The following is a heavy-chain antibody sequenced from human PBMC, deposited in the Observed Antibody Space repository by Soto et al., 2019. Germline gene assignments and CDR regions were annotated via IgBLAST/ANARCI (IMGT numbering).Heavy chain of an antibody. V-gene: IGHV3-23*01. D-gene: IGHD3-3*01. CDR1: GFSFSNYP. CDR2: ISARGDKT. Sequence: EVQVLESGGGLVQPGGSLRLSCATSGFSFSNYPMTWVRQAPGKGLEWVSTISARGDKTYYAGSVKGRFTVSRDNSKNTLYLQMNTLGAEDTAIYYCTNYDFNGTPKTGAFEHWGQGTPVTVST. CDR3: TNYDFNGTPKTGAFEH. J-gene: IGHJ4*02.